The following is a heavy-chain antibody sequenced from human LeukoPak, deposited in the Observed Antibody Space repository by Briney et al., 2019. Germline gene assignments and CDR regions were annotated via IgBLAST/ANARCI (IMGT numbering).Heavy chain of an antibody. D-gene: IGHD3-16*02. V-gene: IGHV1-69*06. CDR2: IIPIFGTA. CDR1: GGTFSSYA. Sequence: SVKVSCKASGGTFSSYAISWVRLAPGQGLEWMGGIIPIFGTANYAQKFQGRVTITADKSTSTAYMELSSLRSEDTAVYYCARDEAHYDYVWGSYQNWFDPWGQGTLVTVSS. CDR3: ARDEAHYDYVWGSYQNWFDP. J-gene: IGHJ5*02.